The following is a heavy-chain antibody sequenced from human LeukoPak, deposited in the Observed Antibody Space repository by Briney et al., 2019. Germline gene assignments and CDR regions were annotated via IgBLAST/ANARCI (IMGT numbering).Heavy chain of an antibody. CDR3: ARGEEKATITALDS. J-gene: IGHJ4*02. CDR1: GFTFSTYD. CDR2: VSSSSSYV. V-gene: IGHV3-21*01. Sequence: EPGGSLRLSCAASGFTFSTYDMHWVRQAPGKGLEWVSAVSSSSSYVYYADSIKGRFTISRDNAENSLYLQMNSLRAVDTAVYFCARGEEKATITALDSWGQGTLVTVSS. D-gene: IGHD5-24*01.